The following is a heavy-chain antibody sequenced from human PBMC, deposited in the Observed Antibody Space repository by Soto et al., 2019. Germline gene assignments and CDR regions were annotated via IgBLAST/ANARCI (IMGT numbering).Heavy chain of an antibody. CDR3: APTPRNEDAFDI. Sequence: PGGSLRLSCAASGFTFSSYWMHWVRQAPGKGLVWVSRINSDGSSTSYADSVKGRFTISRDNAKSTLYLQMNSLRAEDTAVYYCAPTPRNEDAFDIWGQGTMVTVSS. V-gene: IGHV3-74*01. CDR1: GFTFSSYW. CDR2: INSDGSST. D-gene: IGHD1-1*01. J-gene: IGHJ3*02.